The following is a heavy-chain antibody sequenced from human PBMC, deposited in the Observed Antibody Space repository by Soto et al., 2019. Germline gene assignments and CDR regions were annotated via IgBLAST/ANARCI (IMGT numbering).Heavy chain of an antibody. CDR1: GFTFSSYG. CDR3: AKDRYSSGSYYFGY. D-gene: IGHD6-19*01. Sequence: PGGSLRLSCAASGFTFSSYGMHWVRQAPGKGLEWVAVISYDGSNKYYADSVKGRFTISRDNSKNTLYLQMNSLRAEDTAVYYCAKDRYSSGSYYFGYWGQGTLVTVSS. CDR2: ISYDGSNK. V-gene: IGHV3-30*18. J-gene: IGHJ4*02.